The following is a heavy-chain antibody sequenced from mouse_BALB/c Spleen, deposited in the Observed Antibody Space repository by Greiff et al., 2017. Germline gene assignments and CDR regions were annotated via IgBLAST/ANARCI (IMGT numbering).Heavy chain of an antibody. J-gene: IGHJ3*01. V-gene: IGHV3-2*02. CDR1: GYSITSDYA. D-gene: IGHD2-1*01. CDR2: ISYSGST. Sequence: DVKLVESGPGLVKPSQSLSLTCTVTGYSITSDYAWNWIRQFPGNKLEWMGYISYSGSTSYNPSLKSRISITRDTSKNQFFLQLNSVTTEDTATYYCARGVDGNYVAYWGQGTLVTVSA. CDR3: ARGVDGNYVAY.